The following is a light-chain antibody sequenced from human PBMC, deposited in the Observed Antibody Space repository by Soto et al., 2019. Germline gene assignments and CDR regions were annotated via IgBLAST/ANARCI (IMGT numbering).Light chain of an antibody. CDR3: QQYGTSSQYT. CDR1: QSVTANY. CDR2: AAS. V-gene: IGKV3-20*01. Sequence: EIVLTQSPGTLSLSPGERATLSCRASQSVTANYLAWYQQKPGQAPRLLIYAASSRATGIPARFSGSGSGTDFALTISRLEPEDFAVYFCQQYGTSSQYTFGQGTKVDIK. J-gene: IGKJ2*01.